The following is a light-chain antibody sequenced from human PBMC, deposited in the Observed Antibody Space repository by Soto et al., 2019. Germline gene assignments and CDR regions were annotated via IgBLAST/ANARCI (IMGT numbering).Light chain of an antibody. CDR3: QQRLNWPPG. CDR1: QSVTTN. J-gene: IGKJ1*01. Sequence: EIVLTQSSATLSLSPGERATLSRKASQSVTTNFAWYQQKSGQSPRLLIYDASNRASGVPARFSGSGSGTDFTLTISDLEPADFGLYYCQQRLNWPPGFGQGTKVDIK. CDR2: DAS. V-gene: IGKV3-11*01.